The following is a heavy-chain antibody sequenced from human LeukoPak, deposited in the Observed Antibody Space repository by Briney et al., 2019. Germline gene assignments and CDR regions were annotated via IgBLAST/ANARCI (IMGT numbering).Heavy chain of an antibody. D-gene: IGHD5-12*01. CDR2: ISISSSYI. CDR1: GFTFSRYS. CDR3: ARDLRPYSGYDNLAFDI. Sequence: GGSLRLSCAASGFTFSRYSMNRVRQAPGKGLEWVSSISISSSYIYYADSMKGRFTISRDNAKNSLYLQMNSLRAEDTAVYYCARDLRPYSGYDNLAFDIWGQGTMVTVSS. J-gene: IGHJ3*02. V-gene: IGHV3-21*04.